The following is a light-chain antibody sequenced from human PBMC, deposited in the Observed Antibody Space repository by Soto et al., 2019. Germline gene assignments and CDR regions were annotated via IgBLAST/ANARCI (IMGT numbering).Light chain of an antibody. CDR3: QQYHNWPA. CDR1: QSVFSS. CDR2: GAA. Sequence: EIVMTQSPATLSVSPGDRATLSCRASQSVFSSLAWYQQKPGQAPRLLIYGAATRATGIPARFSGSGSGTEFTLTISSLQSEYFAVYYCQQYHNWPAFGQGTKVEIK. V-gene: IGKV3-15*01. J-gene: IGKJ1*01.